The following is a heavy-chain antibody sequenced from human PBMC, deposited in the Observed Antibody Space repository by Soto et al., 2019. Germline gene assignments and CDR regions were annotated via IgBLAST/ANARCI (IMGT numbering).Heavy chain of an antibody. Sequence: ASVKVSCKASGYTFTGYYMHWVRQAPGQGLEWMGWINPNSGGTNYAQKFQGWVTMTRDTSISTAYMELSRLRSDDTAVYYCARYPLTYYDDSSGYHYFDYWGQGTLVTVSS. CDR3: ARYPLTYYDDSSGYHYFDY. V-gene: IGHV1-2*04. J-gene: IGHJ4*02. D-gene: IGHD3-22*01. CDR1: GYTFTGYY. CDR2: INPNSGGT.